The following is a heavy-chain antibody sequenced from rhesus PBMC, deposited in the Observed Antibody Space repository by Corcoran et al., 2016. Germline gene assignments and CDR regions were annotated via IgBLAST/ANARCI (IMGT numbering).Heavy chain of an antibody. Sequence: QVQLQESGPGLVKPSETLSLTCAVSGGSISSAYYYWSWIRQPPGKGLEWIGYITYGGSSSYNPSLKSRVTISRDTSKTRISLKVSSVTAADTAVYYCARDPNTVRVVVANYFDYWGQGVVVTVSS. CDR3: ARDPNTVRVVVANYFDY. CDR1: GGSISSAYYY. D-gene: IGHD2-21*01. V-gene: IGHV4-122*02. J-gene: IGHJ4*01. CDR2: ITYGGSS.